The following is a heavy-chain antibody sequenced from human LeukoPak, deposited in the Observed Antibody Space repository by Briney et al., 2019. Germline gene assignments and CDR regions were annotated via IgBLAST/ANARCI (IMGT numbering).Heavy chain of an antibody. CDR3: ARDGDVLLWFGGWSNWFDP. J-gene: IGHJ5*02. CDR1: GYTFTSYG. Sequence: ASVTVSFTASGYTFTSYGISWVRQAPGQGLEWMGWISAYNGNTNYAQKLQGRVTMTTDTSTSTANMELRSLRSDDTAVYYCARDGDVLLWFGGWSNWFDPWGQGTLVTVSS. CDR2: ISAYNGNT. D-gene: IGHD3-10*01. V-gene: IGHV1-18*04.